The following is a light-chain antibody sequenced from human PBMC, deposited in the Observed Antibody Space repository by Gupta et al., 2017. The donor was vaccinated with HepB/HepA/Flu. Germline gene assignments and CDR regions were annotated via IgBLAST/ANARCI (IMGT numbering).Light chain of an antibody. CDR2: EVS. V-gene: IGLV2-23*02. CDR1: SSDVGSYNL. J-gene: IGLJ3*02. CDR3: CSYAGSYTVV. Sequence: QSALTQPASVSGSPGPSITISCTGTSSDVGSYNLVSLYQQHPGKAPKLMIYEVSKRPSGVSNRFSGSKSGNTASLTISGLQAEDEADYYCCSYAGSYTVVFGGGTKLTVL.